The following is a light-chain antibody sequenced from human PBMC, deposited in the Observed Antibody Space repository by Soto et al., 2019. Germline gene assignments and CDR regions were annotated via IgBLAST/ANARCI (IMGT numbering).Light chain of an antibody. J-gene: IGKJ1*01. CDR2: KAS. CDR3: QQYNSYSWA. CDR1: QSISNW. V-gene: IGKV1-5*03. Sequence: DIQMTQSPSTLSASVGDRVTITCRASQSISNWLAWYQQRAGKAPKLLIYKASNLESGVPSRFSGSGSGTDFTLTISSLQPDDFSTYYCQQYNSYSWAFGQGTNVEIK.